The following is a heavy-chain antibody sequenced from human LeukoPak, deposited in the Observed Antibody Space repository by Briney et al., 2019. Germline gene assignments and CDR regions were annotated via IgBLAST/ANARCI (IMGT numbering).Heavy chain of an antibody. V-gene: IGHV4-59*01. CDR2: IYYSGST. CDR3: ARDRGYSGYDYGLDY. J-gene: IGHJ4*02. Sequence: PSETLSLTCTVSGGSISSYYWSWIRQPPGKGLEWNGYIYYSGSTNYNPSLKSRVTISVDTSKNQFSLKLSSVTAADTAVYYCARDRGYSGYDYGLDYWGQGTLVTVSS. D-gene: IGHD5-12*01. CDR1: GGSISSYY.